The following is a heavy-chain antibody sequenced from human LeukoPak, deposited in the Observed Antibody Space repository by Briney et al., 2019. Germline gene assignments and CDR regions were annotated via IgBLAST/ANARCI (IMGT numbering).Heavy chain of an antibody. J-gene: IGHJ3*02. CDR3: ATSIAAADAFDI. Sequence: PSQTLSLTCTVSGGSISSGGYYWSWIRQHPGKGLEWIGYIYHSGSTYYNPSLKSRVTISVDTSKNQFSLKLSSVTAADTAVYYCATSIAAADAFDIWGQGTMVTVSS. D-gene: IGHD6-13*01. CDR2: IYHSGST. CDR1: GGSISSGGYY. V-gene: IGHV4-31*03.